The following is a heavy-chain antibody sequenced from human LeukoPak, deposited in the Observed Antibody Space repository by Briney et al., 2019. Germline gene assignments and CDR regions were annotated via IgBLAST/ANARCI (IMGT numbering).Heavy chain of an antibody. CDR3: ARKTIFGVVIAPSFDY. CDR1: GGSISSYY. V-gene: IGHV4-59*08. Sequence: SETLSLTCTVSGGSISSYYWSWIRQPPGKGLEWIGHIYYSGSTNYNPSLKSRVTISVDTSKNQFSLKLSSVTAADTAVYYCARKTIFGVVIAPSFDYWGQGTLVTVSS. D-gene: IGHD3-3*01. CDR2: IYYSGST. J-gene: IGHJ4*02.